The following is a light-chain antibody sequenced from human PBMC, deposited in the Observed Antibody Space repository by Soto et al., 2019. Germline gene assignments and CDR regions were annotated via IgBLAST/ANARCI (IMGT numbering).Light chain of an antibody. Sequence: EVVLTQSPDTLSLSPGERATLSCRASQSISSDYLVWYQQKPGQAPRLLIYGASSRATGIPDRFSGSGSGTDFTLTINRLELEDLTVYYCQHYGNSPPSVTFGPGTKVDIK. CDR3: QHYGNSPPSVT. V-gene: IGKV3-20*01. J-gene: IGKJ3*01. CDR1: QSISSDY. CDR2: GAS.